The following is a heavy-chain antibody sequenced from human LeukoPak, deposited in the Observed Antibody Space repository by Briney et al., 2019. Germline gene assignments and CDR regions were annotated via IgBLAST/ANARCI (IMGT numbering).Heavy chain of an antibody. CDR3: ARHGNYGDYVFDY. CDR2: INHSGST. Sequence: PSETLSLTCAVYGGSFSGYYWSWIRQPPGKGLEWIGEINHSGSTNYNPSLKSRVTISVDTSKNQFSLKLSSVTAADTAVYYCARHGNYGDYVFDYWGQGTLVTVSS. J-gene: IGHJ4*02. D-gene: IGHD4-17*01. V-gene: IGHV4-34*01. CDR1: GGSFSGYY.